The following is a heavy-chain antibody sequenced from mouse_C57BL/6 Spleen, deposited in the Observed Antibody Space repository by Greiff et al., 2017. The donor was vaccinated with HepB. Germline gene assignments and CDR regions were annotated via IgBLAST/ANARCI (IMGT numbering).Heavy chain of an antibody. Sequence: EVQLVESGGGLVKPGGSLKLSCAASGFTFSSYAMSWVRQTPEKRLEWVATISDGGSYTYYPDNVKGRFTISRDNAKNNLYLQMSHLKSEDTAMYYCARGGGYDWFAYWGQGTLVTVSA. CDR2: ISDGGSYT. CDR3: ARGGGYDWFAY. CDR1: GFTFSSYA. V-gene: IGHV5-4*01. D-gene: IGHD2-2*01. J-gene: IGHJ3*01.